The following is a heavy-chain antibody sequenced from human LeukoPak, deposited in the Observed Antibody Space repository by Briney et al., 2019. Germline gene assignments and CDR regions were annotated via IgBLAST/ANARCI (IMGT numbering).Heavy chain of an antibody. D-gene: IGHD3-16*01. CDR3: ARDRGFGGPQGYNWFDP. CDR1: GFTFSSSC. Sequence: PGGSLRLSCAASGFTFSSSCMSWVRQAPGKGLEWVSVVYSDGGAKYAESVKDRFNISRDNSQNMLYLEMNSLRVEDTAVYYCARDRGFGGPQGYNWFDPWGQGTLVTVSS. V-gene: IGHV3-53*01. J-gene: IGHJ5*02. CDR2: VYSDGGA.